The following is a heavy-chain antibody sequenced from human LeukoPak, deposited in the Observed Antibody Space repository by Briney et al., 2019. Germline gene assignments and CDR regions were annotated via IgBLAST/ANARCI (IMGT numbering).Heavy chain of an antibody. CDR2: IYYSGST. CDR3: ARARYGVVGATLRGDYYYYMDV. CDR1: GGSISSYY. V-gene: IGHV4-59*01. Sequence: SETLSLTCTVSGGSISSYYWSWIRQPPGKGLEWIGYIYYSGSTNYNPSLKSRVTISVDTSKNQFSLKLSSVTAADTAVYYCARARYGVVGATLRGDYYYYMDVWGKGTTVTVSS. D-gene: IGHD1-26*01. J-gene: IGHJ6*03.